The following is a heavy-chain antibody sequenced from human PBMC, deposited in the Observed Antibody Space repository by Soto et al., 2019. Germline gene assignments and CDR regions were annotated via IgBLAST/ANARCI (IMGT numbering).Heavy chain of an antibody. CDR3: ARLFYYDSTGYFRSLDY. CDR1: GFTFSSYA. Sequence: PGGSLRLSCTASGFTFSSYAMGWVRPAPGKGLEWVSAISPSGSGTKYADAVKGRFTISRDNSKSTLYLQMNSLRAEDTAVYYCARLFYYDSTGYFRSLDYWGLGTLVTVSS. V-gene: IGHV3-23*01. J-gene: IGHJ4*02. CDR2: ISPSGSGT. D-gene: IGHD3-22*01.